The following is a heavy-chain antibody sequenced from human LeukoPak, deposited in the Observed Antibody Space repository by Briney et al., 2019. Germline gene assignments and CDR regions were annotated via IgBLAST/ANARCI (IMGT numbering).Heavy chain of an antibody. V-gene: IGHV3-23*01. D-gene: IGHD6-6*01. CDR3: AKDSSHNRGSSDY. Sequence: GGSLRLSCAVSGFTFSSYPMSWVRQAPGKGLEWVSIISESGYITHYADSVKGRFTISRDNTKNTLNLQMNSLRAEDTAVYYCAKDSSHNRGSSDYWGQGTLVTVSS. J-gene: IGHJ4*02. CDR1: GFTFSSYP. CDR2: ISESGYIT.